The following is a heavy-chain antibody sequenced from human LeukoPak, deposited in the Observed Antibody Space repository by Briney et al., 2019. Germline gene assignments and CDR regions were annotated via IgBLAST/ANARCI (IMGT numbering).Heavy chain of an antibody. CDR1: GFTFTRYG. D-gene: IGHD6-13*01. Sequence: ASVKVSCKASGFTFTRYGFNWVRQAPGQGLEWMGWISAYNGNTNYAQKLQGRVTMTTDTSTSTAYMELRSLRSDDTAVYYCARGPSSWPPYYFDYWGQGTLVTVSS. J-gene: IGHJ4*02. CDR3: ARGPSSWPPYYFDY. CDR2: ISAYNGNT. V-gene: IGHV1-18*01.